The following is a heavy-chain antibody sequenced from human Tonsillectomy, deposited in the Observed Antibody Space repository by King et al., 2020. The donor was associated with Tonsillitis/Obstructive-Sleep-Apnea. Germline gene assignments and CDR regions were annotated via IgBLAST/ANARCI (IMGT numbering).Heavy chain of an antibody. D-gene: IGHD3-10*01. V-gene: IGHV6-1*01. CDR3: AREELGHHWYFDL. J-gene: IGHJ2*01. CDR1: GDSVSNNNAA. Sequence: VQLQQSGPGLVKPSQTLSLTCAISGDSVSNNNAAWHWIRQSPSRGLEWLGRTYYRSKWFNDYAVSVKSRITINSDTSKNQFSLQLNSVTPEDMAVYYCAREELGHHWYFDLWGRGTLVIVSS. CDR2: TYYRSKWFN.